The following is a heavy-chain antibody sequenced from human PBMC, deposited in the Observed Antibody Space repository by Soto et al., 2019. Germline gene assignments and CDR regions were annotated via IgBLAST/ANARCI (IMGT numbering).Heavy chain of an antibody. CDR1: GGSIGGSTYY. Sequence: SETLSLTCTVSGGSIGGSTYYWGWIRQPPGKGLEWIGSIYYSGNTNYNPSLKSRVTISVDTSKNQFSLKLNSMTAADTAVYYCARHNYGSGSTYFDYWGQGTLVTVSS. CDR2: IYYSGNT. D-gene: IGHD3-10*01. J-gene: IGHJ4*02. V-gene: IGHV4-39*01. CDR3: ARHNYGSGSTYFDY.